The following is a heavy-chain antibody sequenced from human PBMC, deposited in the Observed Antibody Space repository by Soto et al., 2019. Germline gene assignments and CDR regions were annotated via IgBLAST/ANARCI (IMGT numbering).Heavy chain of an antibody. CDR2: ISGSGGST. V-gene: IGHV3-23*01. D-gene: IGHD3-10*01. J-gene: IGHJ4*02. Sequence: GGSLSLSCAHSGFTFSIYAMSLVRHAPGKGLEWVSAISGSGGSTYYADSVKGRFTISRDNSKNTLYLQMNSLRAEDTAVYYCAKDSMVRGVYTPDYWGQGTLVTVSS. CDR1: GFTFSIYA. CDR3: AKDSMVRGVYTPDY.